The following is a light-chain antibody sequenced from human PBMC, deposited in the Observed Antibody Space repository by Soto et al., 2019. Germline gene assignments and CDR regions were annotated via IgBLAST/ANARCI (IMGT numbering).Light chain of an antibody. V-gene: IGKV3-20*01. CDR3: HQYGNSPFT. CDR1: QTVSTSS. Sequence: EIVLTQSPGTLSLSPGERATLSCRASQTVSTSSLAWYQHKPGQPPRLLIYDASTRTTGIPDRFSGSGSGTDFTLTISRLEPEDFGVYYCHQYGNSPFTFGPGTKVDIK. J-gene: IGKJ3*01. CDR2: DAS.